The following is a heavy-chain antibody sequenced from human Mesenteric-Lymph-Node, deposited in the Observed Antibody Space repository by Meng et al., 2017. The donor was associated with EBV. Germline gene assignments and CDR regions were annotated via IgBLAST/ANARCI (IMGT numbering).Heavy chain of an antibody. J-gene: IGHJ2*01. D-gene: IGHD2-15*01. CDR2: ISSGGSSI. Sequence: EVQLVESGGGLVKPGGSVRLSGAASGFTFSTYSMNWVRLAPGKGLEWVSSISSGGSSIYYADSVKGRFTISRDDAENSVYLQMNSLRAEDTALYYCARAPPVVVAATDWYFDLWGRGTLVTVSS. V-gene: IGHV3-21*01. CDR3: ARAPPVVVAATDWYFDL. CDR1: GFTFSTYS.